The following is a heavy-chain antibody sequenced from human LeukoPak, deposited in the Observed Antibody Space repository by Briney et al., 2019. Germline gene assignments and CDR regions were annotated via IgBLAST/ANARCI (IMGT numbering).Heavy chain of an antibody. CDR2: INPNSGGT. Sequence: ASVKVSCKASGYTFTGYYMHWVRQAPGQGLEWMGWINPNSGGTNYAQKFQGRVTMTRDTSISTAYMELSRLRSDDTAVYYCARDETYYYDSSGTDYWGQGTLVTVSS. CDR1: GYTFTGYY. J-gene: IGHJ4*02. V-gene: IGHV1-2*02. CDR3: ARDETYYYDSSGTDY. D-gene: IGHD3-22*01.